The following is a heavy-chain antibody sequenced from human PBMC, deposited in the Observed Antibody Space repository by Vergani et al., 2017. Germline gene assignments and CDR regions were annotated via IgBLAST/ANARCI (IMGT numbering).Heavy chain of an antibody. CDR1: GFTFSSYW. V-gene: IGHV3-7*03. CDR3: ARAEVAGYYYGSGSTDGGGY. D-gene: IGHD3-10*01. J-gene: IGHJ4*02. CDR2: IKQDGSEN. Sequence: EVQLVESGGGLVQPGGSLRLSCAASGFTFSSYWMSWVRQAPGKGLEWVANIKQDGSENYYVDSVKGRFTISRDNAKNALYRQMNSLRAEDTAVYYCARAEVAGYYYGSGSTDGGGYWGQGTLVTVSS.